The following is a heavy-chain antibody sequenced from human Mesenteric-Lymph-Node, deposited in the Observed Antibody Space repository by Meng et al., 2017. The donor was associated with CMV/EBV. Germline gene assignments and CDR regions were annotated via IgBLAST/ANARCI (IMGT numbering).Heavy chain of an antibody. J-gene: IGHJ5*02. D-gene: IGHD6-13*01. V-gene: IGHV4-59*01. CDR3: ARGIAAAGCRFDP. Sequence: CTVSGGSISSYYWSWIRQPPGKGLEWIGYIYYSGSTNYNPSLKSRVTISVDTSKNQFSLKLSSVTAADTAVYYCARGIAAAGCRFDPWGQGTLVTVSS. CDR1: GGSISSYY. CDR2: IYYSGST.